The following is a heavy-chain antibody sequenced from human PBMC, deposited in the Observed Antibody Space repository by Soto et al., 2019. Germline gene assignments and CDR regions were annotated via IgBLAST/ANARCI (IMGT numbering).Heavy chain of an antibody. CDR3: ARPSGYSSSWFTTHYYYYYGMDV. CDR1: GGSISSSSYY. V-gene: IGHV4-39*01. Sequence: ETLSLTCTVSGGSISSSSYYWGWIRQPPGKGLELIGSIYYSGSTYYNPSLKSRVTISVDTSKNQFSLKLSSVTAADTAVYYCARPSGYSSSWFTTHYYYYYGMDVWGQGTTVTVS. D-gene: IGHD6-13*01. CDR2: IYYSGST. J-gene: IGHJ6*02.